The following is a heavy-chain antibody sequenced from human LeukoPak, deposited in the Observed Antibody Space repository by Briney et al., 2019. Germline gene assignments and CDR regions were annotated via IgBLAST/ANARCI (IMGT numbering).Heavy chain of an antibody. V-gene: IGHV4-38-2*01. D-gene: IGHD3-16*01. CDR2: IYGRGST. CDR3: ARYDSRGSASTKFDY. Sequence: ASETLSPTCAVSGYTLGRNYYWGWIRQPPGKGLEWIGRIYGRGSTSYNPSLMNRVTMSVDTSRNNFSLQLTSVTAADTAVYYCARYDSRGSASTKFDYWGPGILVTISS. CDR1: GYTLGRNYY. J-gene: IGHJ4*02.